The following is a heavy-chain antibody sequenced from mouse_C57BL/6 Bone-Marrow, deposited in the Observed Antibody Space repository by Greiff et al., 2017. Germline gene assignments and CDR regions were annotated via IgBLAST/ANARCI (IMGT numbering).Heavy chain of an antibody. D-gene: IGHD1-1*01. V-gene: IGHV14-4*01. Sequence: EVQLQQSGAELVRPGASVKLSCTASGFNIKDDYMHWVKQRPEQGLEWIGWIDPENGDTEYASKFQGKATITADTSSNTASLQLSSLTSEDTAVYYCTDYYGSSPFYARDYWGQGTSVTVSS. CDR3: TDYYGSSPFYARDY. CDR1: GFNIKDDY. J-gene: IGHJ4*01. CDR2: IDPENGDT.